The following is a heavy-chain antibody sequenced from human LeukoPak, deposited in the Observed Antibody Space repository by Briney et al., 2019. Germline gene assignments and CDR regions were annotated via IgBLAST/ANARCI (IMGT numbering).Heavy chain of an antibody. CDR3: ARTPYDFWSASYSYYFDY. CDR1: GFTFSSYG. J-gene: IGHJ4*02. Sequence: GGSLRLSCAASGFTFSSYGMSWVRQAPGKGLEWVSYISSSTTTIYYADSVKGRFTISRDNAKNSLYLQMNSLRAEDTAVFYCARTPYDFWSASYSYYFDYWGQGTLVTVSS. V-gene: IGHV3-48*01. D-gene: IGHD3-3*01. CDR2: ISSSTTTI.